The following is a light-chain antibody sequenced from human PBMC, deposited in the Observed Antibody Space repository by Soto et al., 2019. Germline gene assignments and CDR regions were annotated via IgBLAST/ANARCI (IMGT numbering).Light chain of an antibody. CDR2: EVI. CDR3: SSYAGSNNYV. J-gene: IGLJ2*01. V-gene: IGLV2-8*01. CDR1: GSDVGDYNY. Sequence: QSVLTQPPSASGSPGQSVTISCTGTGSDVGDYNYVPWYQQHPGKAPKLMIYEVIKRPSGVPDRFSGSKSGNTASLTVSGLQAEDEADYYCSSYAGSNNYVFGGGTKLTVL.